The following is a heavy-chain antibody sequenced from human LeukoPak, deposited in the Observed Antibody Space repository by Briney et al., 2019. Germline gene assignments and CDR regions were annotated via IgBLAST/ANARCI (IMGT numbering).Heavy chain of an antibody. V-gene: IGHV1-2*02. CDR1: GGTFSSYA. J-gene: IGHJ4*02. CDR2: INPNSGST. D-gene: IGHD6-13*01. CDR3: AYQAAAGWYYFDY. Sequence: ASVKVSCKASGGTFSSYAISWVRQAPGQGLEWMGWINPNSGSTNYAQKFQGRVTMTRDTSISTAYMELSSLRSDDTAVYYCAYQAAAGWYYFDYWGQGTLVTVSS.